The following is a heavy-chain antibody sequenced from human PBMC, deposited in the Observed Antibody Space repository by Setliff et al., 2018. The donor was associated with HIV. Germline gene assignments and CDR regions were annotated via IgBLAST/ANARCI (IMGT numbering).Heavy chain of an antibody. V-gene: IGHV4-59*01. J-gene: IGHJ6*03. CDR3: ARFQTWQLGRRGGYYYYMDV. Sequence: PSQTRSLTCTVSGGSISGYYRSWVRQPPEKRLELIGFIHYRGSSDYNPSLKSRITISGDMSRNQFSLVLSSVTAADTAVYYCARFQTWQLGRRGGYYYYMDVWGKGTTVTVS. D-gene: IGHD1-1*01. CDR2: IHYRGSS. CDR1: GGSISGYY.